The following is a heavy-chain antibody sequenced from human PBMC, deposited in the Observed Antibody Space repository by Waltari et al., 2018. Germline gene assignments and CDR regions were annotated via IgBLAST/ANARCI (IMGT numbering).Heavy chain of an antibody. CDR3: ARDQAYCGGDGADY. CDR1: GGTFSSYS. J-gene: IGHJ4*02. V-gene: IGHV1-69*04. D-gene: IGHD2-21*01. CDR2: IIPILGIA. Sequence: QVQLVQSGAEVKKPGSSVKVSCKASGGTFSSYSISWVRQAPGQGLEWMGGIIPILGIANYAQKFQGRVTITADESTSTAYMELSSLRSEDTAVYYCARDQAYCGGDGADYWGQGTLVTVSS.